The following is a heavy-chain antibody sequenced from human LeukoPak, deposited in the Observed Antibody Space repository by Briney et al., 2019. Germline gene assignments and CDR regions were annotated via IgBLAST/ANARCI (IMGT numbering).Heavy chain of an antibody. J-gene: IGHJ3*02. D-gene: IGHD5-24*01. CDR1: GGSFSGYY. CDR3: ARSPPRWLQLDHDAFDI. Sequence: SETLSLTCAVYGGSFSGYYWSWIRQPPGKRLEWIGEINHSGSTNYNPSLKSRVTISVDTSKNQFSLKLSSVTAADTAVYYCARSPPRWLQLDHDAFDIWGQGTMVTVSS. CDR2: INHSGST. V-gene: IGHV4-34*01.